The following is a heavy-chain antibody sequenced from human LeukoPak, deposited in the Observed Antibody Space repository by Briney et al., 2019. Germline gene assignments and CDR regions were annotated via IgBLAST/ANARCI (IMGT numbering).Heavy chain of an antibody. Sequence: GGSLRLSCAASGFTFSSYAMHWVRQPPGKGLEYVSAISNNGDSTYCANSVKGRFTISRDNSKNTLYLQMGSLRPEDMAVYYCARAASYSYYEFGGQGTLVTVSS. J-gene: IGHJ4*02. CDR3: ARAASYSYYEF. CDR1: GFTFSSYA. V-gene: IGHV3-64*01. D-gene: IGHD4-4*01. CDR2: ISNNGDST.